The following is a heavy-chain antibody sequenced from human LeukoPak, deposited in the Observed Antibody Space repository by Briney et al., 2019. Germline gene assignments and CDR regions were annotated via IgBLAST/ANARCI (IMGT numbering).Heavy chain of an antibody. CDR3: ARHFGSSYYFDY. CDR2: IYYSEST. CDR1: GGSISTYY. V-gene: IGHV4-59*08. Sequence: SETLSLTCTVSGGSISTYYWSWIRQPPGKGLEWIGYIYYSESTNYNPSLKSRVTISVDTSKNQFSLKLSSVTAADTAVYYCARHFGSSYYFDYWGQGTLVTVSS. D-gene: IGHD3-10*01. J-gene: IGHJ4*02.